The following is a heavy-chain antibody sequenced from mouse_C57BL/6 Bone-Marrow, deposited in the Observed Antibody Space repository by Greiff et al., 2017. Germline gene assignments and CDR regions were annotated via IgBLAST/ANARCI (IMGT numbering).Heavy chain of an antibody. CDR3: ARRTVVAHWYFDV. CDR1: GYTFTDYY. Sequence: VQLQQSGPELVKPGASVKISCKASGYTFTDYYMNWVKQSHGKSLEWIGDINPNNGGTSYNQKFKGKATLTVDKSSSTASMELRSLTSEYSAVSYCARRTVVAHWYFDVWGTGTTVTVSS. V-gene: IGHV1-26*01. CDR2: INPNNGGT. J-gene: IGHJ1*03. D-gene: IGHD1-1*01.